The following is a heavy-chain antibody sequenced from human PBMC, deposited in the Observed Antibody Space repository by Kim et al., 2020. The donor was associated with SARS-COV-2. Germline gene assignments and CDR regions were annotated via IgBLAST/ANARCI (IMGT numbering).Heavy chain of an antibody. CDR1: GFTFSSYS. CDR3: ARDPGSPSYCGGACYY. CDR2: ISSSSSYI. Sequence: GGSLRLSCAASGFTFSSYSMNWVRQAPGKGLEWVSSISSSSSYIYYADSVKGRFTISRDNAKNSLYLQMNSLRAEDTAVYYCARDPGSPSYCGGACYYWGQGTLVTVSS. J-gene: IGHJ4*02. D-gene: IGHD2-21*02. V-gene: IGHV3-21*01.